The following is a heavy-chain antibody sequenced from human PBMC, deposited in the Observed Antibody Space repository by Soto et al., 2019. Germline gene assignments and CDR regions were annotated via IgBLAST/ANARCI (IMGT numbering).Heavy chain of an antibody. CDR2: INPSGGST. V-gene: IGHV1-46*01. J-gene: IGHJ5*02. Sequence: ASVKVSCKASGYTFTSYYIHWVRQAPGQGLEWMGIINPSGGSTSYAQKFQGRVTMTRDTSTSTVYMELSSLRSEDTAVYYCARAARVHYDILTGYYSGDWFDPWGQGTLVTVSS. D-gene: IGHD3-9*01. CDR1: GYTFTSYY. CDR3: ARAARVHYDILTGYYSGDWFDP.